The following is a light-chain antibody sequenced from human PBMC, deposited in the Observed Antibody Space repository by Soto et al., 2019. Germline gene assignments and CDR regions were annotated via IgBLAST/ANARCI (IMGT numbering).Light chain of an antibody. J-gene: IGKJ5*01. Sequence: DIQMTQSPSSLSASVGDRVTITFRASQSISXVLNWYQQKPGKAPKLLIYAASSLQSGVPSRFSGSGSGTDFTLTISSLQPEDFATYYCQQSYSTPITFGQGTRLEIK. CDR2: AAS. CDR1: QSISXV. CDR3: QQSYSTPIT. V-gene: IGKV1-39*01.